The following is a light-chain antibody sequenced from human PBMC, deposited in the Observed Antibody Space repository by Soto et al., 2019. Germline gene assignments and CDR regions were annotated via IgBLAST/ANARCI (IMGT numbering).Light chain of an antibody. J-gene: IGKJ1*01. V-gene: IGKV3-20*01. Sequence: EIVLTQSPGSLSLSPGERATLSCRASQSVDSTFFAWYQKKPGQAPRLLIYGATKRATGVPDRISGSGSGTDFTLTISRLEPEDFAVYYCQQYMSSVTFGQGTNVEI. CDR3: QQYMSSVT. CDR2: GAT. CDR1: QSVDSTF.